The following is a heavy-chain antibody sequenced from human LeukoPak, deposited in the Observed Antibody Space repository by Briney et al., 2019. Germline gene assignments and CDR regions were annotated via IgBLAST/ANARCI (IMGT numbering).Heavy chain of an antibody. Sequence: GGSLRLSCAACGFTFSSYDMHWVRQATGKGLEWVSAIGTAGDTYYPGSVKGQFTISRENAKNSLYLQMNSLRAGDTAVYYCARDQYYYGSGRTPKYYGMDVWGQGTTVTVSS. CDR2: IGTAGDT. V-gene: IGHV3-13*03. D-gene: IGHD3-10*01. CDR1: GFTFSSYD. CDR3: ARDQYYYGSGRTPKYYGMDV. J-gene: IGHJ6*02.